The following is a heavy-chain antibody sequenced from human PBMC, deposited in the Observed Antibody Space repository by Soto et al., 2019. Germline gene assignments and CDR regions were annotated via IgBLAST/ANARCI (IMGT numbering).Heavy chain of an antibody. Sequence: GGSLRLCCAASGVTFSSYGVNCVSQAPGKGLEWVSSISSSSSYIYYADSVKGRFTISRDNAKNSLYLQMNSLRAEDTAVYYCARRLDYSDSSGYPDYSGEGTLVTVSS. CDR3: ARRLDYSDSSGYPDY. D-gene: IGHD3-22*01. CDR2: ISSSSSYI. CDR1: GVTFSSYG. V-gene: IGHV3-21*01. J-gene: IGHJ4*02.